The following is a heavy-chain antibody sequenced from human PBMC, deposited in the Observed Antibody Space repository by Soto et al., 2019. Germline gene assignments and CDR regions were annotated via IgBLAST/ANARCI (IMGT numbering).Heavy chain of an antibody. V-gene: IGHV4-4*07. Sequence: PSETLSRTCTVSGGSISSYYWSWIRQPAGKGLEWIGRIYTSGSTNYNPSLKSRATMSVDTSKNQFSLKLSSVTAADTAVYYCASYSMDYYFDYWGQGTLVTVSS. CDR1: GGSISSYY. CDR2: IYTSGST. CDR3: ASYSMDYYFDY. J-gene: IGHJ4*02. D-gene: IGHD2-21*01.